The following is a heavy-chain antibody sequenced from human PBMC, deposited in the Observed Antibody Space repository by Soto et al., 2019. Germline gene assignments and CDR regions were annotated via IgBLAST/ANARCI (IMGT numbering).Heavy chain of an antibody. D-gene: IGHD2-15*01. CDR3: ASAPVAATPFWFDP. CDR2: IIPILGIA. Sequence: QVQLVQSGAEVKKPGSSVKVSCKASGGTFSSYTISWVRQAPGQGLEWMGRIIPILGIANYAQKFQGRVTITADKSTSTAYTELSSLRSEDTAVYYCASAPVAATPFWFDPWGQGALVTVSS. J-gene: IGHJ5*02. CDR1: GGTFSSYT. V-gene: IGHV1-69*02.